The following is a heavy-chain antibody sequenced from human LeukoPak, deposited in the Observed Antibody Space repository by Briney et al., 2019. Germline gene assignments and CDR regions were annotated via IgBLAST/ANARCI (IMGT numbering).Heavy chain of an antibody. CDR2: ISGSGGST. D-gene: IGHD3-10*01. CDR3: AKHYYGSGRYYNVDY. V-gene: IGHV3-23*01. CDR1: GFTFSSYG. J-gene: IGHJ4*02. Sequence: PGGSLRLSCAASGFTFSSYGMSWVRQAPGKGLEWVAAISGSGGSTYYADSVKGRFTISRNNSKNTLYLQMNSLRAEDPAVYYCAKHYYGSGRYYNVDYWGQGTLVTVSS.